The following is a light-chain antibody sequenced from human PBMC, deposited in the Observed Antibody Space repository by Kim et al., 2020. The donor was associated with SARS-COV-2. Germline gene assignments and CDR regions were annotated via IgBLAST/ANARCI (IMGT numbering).Light chain of an antibody. Sequence: SVSPGQTGSISCSGDKLGDKYACWYQQKPGQSPVLVIYQDSRRPSGIPERFSGSNSGNTATLTISETQAMDEADYYCEAWDSSAGVFGTGTKVTVL. CDR1: KLGDKY. CDR3: EAWDSSAGV. V-gene: IGLV3-1*01. CDR2: QDS. J-gene: IGLJ1*01.